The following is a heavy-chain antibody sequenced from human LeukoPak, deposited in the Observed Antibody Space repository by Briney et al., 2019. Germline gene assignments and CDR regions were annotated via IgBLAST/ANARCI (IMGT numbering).Heavy chain of an antibody. Sequence: PSETLSLTCTVSGGSISSYYWSWIRQPPGKGLEWIGYIYYSGSTNYNPSLKSRVTISVDTSKNQFSLKLSSVTAADTAVYYCARGQRITMIVVDHTDYWGQGTLVTVSS. V-gene: IGHV4-59*12. CDR1: GGSISSYY. CDR3: ARGQRITMIVVDHTDY. D-gene: IGHD3-22*01. CDR2: IYYSGST. J-gene: IGHJ4*02.